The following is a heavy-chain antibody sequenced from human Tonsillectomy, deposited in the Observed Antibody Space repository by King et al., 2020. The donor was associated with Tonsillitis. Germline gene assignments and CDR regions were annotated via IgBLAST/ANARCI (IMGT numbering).Heavy chain of an antibody. J-gene: IGHJ4*02. D-gene: IGHD1-20*01. CDR2: IYSGGST. CDR3: AVGVTGTTGGFWKPFDY. Sequence: VQLVESGGGLVQPGGSLRLSCAASGFTVSSNYMSWVRQAPGKGLEWVSIIYSGGSTYYADSVKGRFTISRDNSKNTLYLQMNSLRAEDTAVYYCAVGVTGTTGGFWKPFDYWGQGTLVTVSS. CDR1: GFTVSSNY. V-gene: IGHV3-66*01.